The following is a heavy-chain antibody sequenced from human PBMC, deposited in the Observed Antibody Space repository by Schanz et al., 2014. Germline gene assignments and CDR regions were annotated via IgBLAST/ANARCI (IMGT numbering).Heavy chain of an antibody. D-gene: IGHD3-10*01. CDR1: EYSFTSYS. CDR2: INTGSGDT. V-gene: IGHV1-3*04. Sequence: QVHLVQSGAEVKRPGASVKVSCKASEYSFTSYSMHWVRQAPGQRLEWMGWINTGSGDTKYSQNFQGRVTITRDTSASAAYMEFSSLRSEDTAVYYCARANYRRKINFDYWGRGTLVTVSS. J-gene: IGHJ4*02. CDR3: ARANYRRKINFDY.